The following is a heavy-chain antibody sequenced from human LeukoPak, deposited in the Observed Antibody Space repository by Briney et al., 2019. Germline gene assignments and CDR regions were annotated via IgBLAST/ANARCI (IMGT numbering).Heavy chain of an antibody. J-gene: IGHJ3*02. V-gene: IGHV4-39*07. CDR1: GGSISSSGFY. D-gene: IGHD3-3*01. CDR3: ARDQDHITIFGVVMYAFDI. Sequence: AAETLSLTCTVSGGSISSSGFYWAWIRQPPGKGPEWFGSIFYSGSTNYNPSLKSRVTMSVDTSKNQFSLKLSSVTAADTAVHYCARDQDHITIFGVVMYAFDIWGQGTMVTVSS. CDR2: IFYSGST.